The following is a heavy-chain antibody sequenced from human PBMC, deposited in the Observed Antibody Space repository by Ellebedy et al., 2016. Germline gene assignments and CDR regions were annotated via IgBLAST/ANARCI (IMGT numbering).Heavy chain of an antibody. CDR3: AKDLDSGWYGPIDY. J-gene: IGHJ4*02. CDR1: GFTFDDYA. D-gene: IGHD6-19*01. CDR2: ISWNSGSI. V-gene: IGHV3-9*01. Sequence: GGSLRLSCAASGFTFDDYAMHWVRQAPGKGLEWVSGISWNSGSIGYADSVKGRFTISRDNAKNSLYLQMNSLRAEDTALYYCAKDLDSGWYGPIDYWGQGTLVTVSS.